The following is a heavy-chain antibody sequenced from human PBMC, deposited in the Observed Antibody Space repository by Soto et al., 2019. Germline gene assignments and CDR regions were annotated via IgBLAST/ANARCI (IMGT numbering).Heavy chain of an antibody. J-gene: IGHJ5*02. Sequence: GASVKVSCKASGYTFTGYYMHWVRQAPGQGLEWMGWINPNSGGTNYAQKFQGWVTMTRDTSISTAYMELSRLRSDDTAVYYCARDAVTDYYDSGGYPGYWFDPWGQGTLVTVSS. V-gene: IGHV1-2*04. D-gene: IGHD3-22*01. CDR1: GYTFTGYY. CDR2: INPNSGGT. CDR3: ARDAVTDYYDSGGYPGYWFDP.